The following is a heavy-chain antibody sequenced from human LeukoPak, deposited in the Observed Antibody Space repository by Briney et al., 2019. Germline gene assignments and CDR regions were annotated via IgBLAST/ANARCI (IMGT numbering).Heavy chain of an antibody. D-gene: IGHD3-22*01. Sequence: SVKVSCKASGYTFTSYGISWVRQAPGQGLEWMGRIIPFLGIANYAQKFQGRVTITADKSTSTAYMELSSLRSEDTAVYYCARAAPYYYDSSGYSPGDYWGQGTLVTVSS. CDR2: IIPFLGIA. CDR1: GYTFTSYG. CDR3: ARAAPYYYDSSGYSPGDY. V-gene: IGHV1-69*04. J-gene: IGHJ4*02.